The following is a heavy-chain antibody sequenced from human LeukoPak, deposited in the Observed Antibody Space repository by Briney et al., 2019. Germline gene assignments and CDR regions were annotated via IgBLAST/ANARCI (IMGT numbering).Heavy chain of an antibody. Sequence: SETLSLTCTVSGGSISSYYWSWIRQPPGKGLEWIGYIYTRGSPNYNPSLKSRVTISVDTSKNQFSLKLSSVTAADTAVYYCASTGRDGYRYWYFDLWGRGTLVTVSS. CDR2: IYTRGSP. J-gene: IGHJ2*01. V-gene: IGHV4-4*09. CDR1: GGSISSYY. CDR3: ASTGRDGYRYWYFDL. D-gene: IGHD5-24*01.